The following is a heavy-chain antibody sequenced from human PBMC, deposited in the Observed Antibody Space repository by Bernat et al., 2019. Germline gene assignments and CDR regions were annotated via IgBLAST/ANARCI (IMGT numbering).Heavy chain of an antibody. Sequence: QLQLQESGPGLVRPSETLSLTCSVSGNSISSGSHYWGWFRQPPGKGLEYIGTIYYTGSTYYNPSLRSRVTISMETSKNHFSLKLSSVTAADTAVYYCARQIGGAHDFWGQGTLVTVSS. J-gene: IGHJ4*02. CDR1: GNSISSGSHY. V-gene: IGHV4-39*01. D-gene: IGHD1-26*01. CDR2: IYYTGST. CDR3: ARQIGGAHDF.